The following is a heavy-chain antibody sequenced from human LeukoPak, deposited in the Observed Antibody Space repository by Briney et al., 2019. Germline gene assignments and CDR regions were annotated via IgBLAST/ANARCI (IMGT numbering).Heavy chain of an antibody. CDR3: AREANGVLRFLGWAWFDP. V-gene: IGHV3-7*01. CDR2: IKQDGSEK. CDR1: GFTFSSYW. D-gene: IGHD3-3*01. J-gene: IGHJ5*02. Sequence: GGSLRLSCAASGFTFSSYWMSWVRQAPGKGLEWVANIKQDGSEKYYVDSVKGRFTISRDNAKNSLYLQMNSLRAEDTAVYYCAREANGVLRFLGWAWFDPWGQGTLVTVSS.